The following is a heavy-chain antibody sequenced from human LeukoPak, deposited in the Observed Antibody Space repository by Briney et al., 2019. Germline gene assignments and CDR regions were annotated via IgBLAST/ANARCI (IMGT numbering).Heavy chain of an antibody. CDR3: ASLYDILTGTRGLLNY. CDR2: IFYSGST. D-gene: IGHD3-9*01. J-gene: IGHJ4*02. CDR1: GGSISSSSYF. Sequence: PSETLSLTCTVSGGSISSSSYFWGWIRQPPGKGLEWIGSIFYSGSTYYNPSLKSRVTISVDTSKNQFSLKLSSVTAADTAVYYCASLYDILTGTRGLLNYWGQGTLVTVSS. V-gene: IGHV4-39*01.